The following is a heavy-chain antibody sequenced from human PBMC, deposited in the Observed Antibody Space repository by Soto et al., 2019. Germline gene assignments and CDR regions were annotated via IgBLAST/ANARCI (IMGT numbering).Heavy chain of an antibody. Sequence: QVQLVESGGGVVQPGGSLRLSCAASGFTFSASVMHWVRQAPGKGLEWMAIISYGGNNKYYADSVKGRFTISRDISDSTLYLQMNSLRAEDTAVYYCAREEFKDGRGHFDYWGQGTLVSVSS. V-gene: IGHV3-30-3*01. D-gene: IGHD3-22*01. CDR2: ISYGGNNK. CDR1: GFTFSASV. CDR3: AREEFKDGRGHFDY. J-gene: IGHJ4*02.